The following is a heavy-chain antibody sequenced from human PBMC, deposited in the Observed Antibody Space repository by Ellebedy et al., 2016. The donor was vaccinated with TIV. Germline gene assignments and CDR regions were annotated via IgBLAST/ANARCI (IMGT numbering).Heavy chain of an antibody. J-gene: IGHJ4*02. Sequence: GESLKISCAASGFTFSSYGMHWVRQAPGKGLEWVAFIRYDGSNKYYADSVKGRFTISRDNSKNTLYLQMNSLRAEDTAVYYCLVATIFGYWGQGTLVTVSS. CDR3: LVATIFGY. V-gene: IGHV3-30*02. CDR2: IRYDGSNK. D-gene: IGHD5-12*01. CDR1: GFTFSSYG.